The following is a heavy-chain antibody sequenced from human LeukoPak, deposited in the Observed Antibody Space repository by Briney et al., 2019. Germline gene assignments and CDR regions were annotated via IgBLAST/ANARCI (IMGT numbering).Heavy chain of an antibody. CDR3: ARAPRSARFDY. CDR2: INHSGST. J-gene: IGHJ4*02. D-gene: IGHD6-6*01. CDR1: GGSFSGYY. Sequence: SETLSLTCAVYGGSFSGYYWSWIRQPPGKGLEWIGEINHSGSTNYNPSLKSRVTISVETSKNQFSLKLSSVTAADTAVYYCARAPRSARFDYWGQGTLVTVSS. V-gene: IGHV4-34*01.